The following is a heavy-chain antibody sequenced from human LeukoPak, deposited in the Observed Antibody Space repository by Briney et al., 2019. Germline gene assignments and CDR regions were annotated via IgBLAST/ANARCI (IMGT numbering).Heavy chain of an antibody. Sequence: GGSLRLSCEASGFTFSLYWMSWVRQAPRKGLEWVANIKQDGSEKYYVDSVKGRFTISRDNAKNSLYLQMNSLRADDTAVYYCARDGDTSGYTDWGQGTLVTVSS. V-gene: IGHV3-7*01. J-gene: IGHJ4*02. CDR2: IKQDGSEK. CDR3: ARDGDTSGYTD. CDR1: GFTFSLYW. D-gene: IGHD3-22*01.